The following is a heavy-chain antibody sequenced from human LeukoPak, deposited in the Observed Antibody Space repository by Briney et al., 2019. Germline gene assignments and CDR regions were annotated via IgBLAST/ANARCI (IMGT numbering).Heavy chain of an antibody. Sequence: GGSLRLSCAASGFTFNNYGMNWVRQAPGKGLEWLSYISYTSDNIYYADSVKGRFTISRDNAESSLYLQMNGLGAEDTAVYYCARDRYSGYEFDYWGQGTLVTVS. CDR3: ARDRYSGYEFDY. CDR2: ISYTSDNI. D-gene: IGHD5-12*01. J-gene: IGHJ4*02. V-gene: IGHV3-48*04. CDR1: GFTFNNYG.